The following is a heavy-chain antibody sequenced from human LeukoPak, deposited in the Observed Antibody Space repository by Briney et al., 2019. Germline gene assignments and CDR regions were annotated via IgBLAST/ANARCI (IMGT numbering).Heavy chain of an antibody. CDR2: IHYSGST. CDR3: ARYSGTYYHY. J-gene: IGHJ4*02. Sequence: SETLSLTCTVSGGSISNYYWSWIRQPPGKGLEWIGYIHYSGSTKYNPSLNSRLTISVDTSKNQFSLKLSSVTAADTAVYYCARYSGTYYHYWGQGTLVAVSS. V-gene: IGHV4-59*01. CDR1: GGSISNYY. D-gene: IGHD1-26*01.